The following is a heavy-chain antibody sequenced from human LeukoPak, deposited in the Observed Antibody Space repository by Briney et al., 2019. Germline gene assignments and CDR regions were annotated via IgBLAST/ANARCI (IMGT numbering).Heavy chain of an antibody. D-gene: IGHD6-19*01. CDR2: TLYGSKWYN. V-gene: IGHV6-1*01. CDR3: AREVAGTYAFDY. Sequence: SQTLSLTCAISGDIVSSNTAAWNWIRQSPSRGLEWLGRTLYGSKWYNDYALSVKSRISINPDTSKNQFSLQLNFVTPEDTAVYYCAREVAGTYAFDYWGQGTLVTVSS. J-gene: IGHJ4*02. CDR1: GDIVSSNTAA.